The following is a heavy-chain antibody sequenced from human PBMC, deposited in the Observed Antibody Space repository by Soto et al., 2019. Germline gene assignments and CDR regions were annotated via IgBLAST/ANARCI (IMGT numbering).Heavy chain of an antibody. CDR3: AGVPRRWAAGGPRTRYYFAP. Sequence: EVQLVESGGGLVKPGGSLRLSCAASGFTFSNYTMNWVRQAPGKGLEWVSSISSRSSYLYYANSVKGRFTISRDNAKNSLYRQMNRLRAEDTAVYYCAGVPRRWAAGGPRTRYYFAPWGRGALVTVSS. J-gene: IGHJ4*02. CDR1: GFTFSNYT. V-gene: IGHV3-21*01. CDR2: ISSRSSYL. D-gene: IGHD6-25*01.